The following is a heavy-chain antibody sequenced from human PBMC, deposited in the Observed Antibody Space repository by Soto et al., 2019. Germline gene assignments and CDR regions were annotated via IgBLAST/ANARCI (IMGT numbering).Heavy chain of an antibody. D-gene: IGHD2-8*02. J-gene: IGHJ5*02. CDR3: ARHEGWTGPDQ. Sequence: SETLSLTNAVSGASIGSGGWWSWVRQPPGKGLEWIAEIFHDGNTNYSPSLKSRVTISVDKSQNQFSLNVYSVTAADTAVYYCARHEGWTGPDQWGQGTLVTSPQ. CDR2: IFHDGNT. CDR1: GASIGSGGW. V-gene: IGHV4-4*02.